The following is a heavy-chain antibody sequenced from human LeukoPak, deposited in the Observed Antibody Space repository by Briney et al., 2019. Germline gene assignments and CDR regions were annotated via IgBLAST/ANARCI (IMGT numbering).Heavy chain of an antibody. J-gene: IGHJ4*02. D-gene: IGHD2-21*02. CDR1: GYTFTNYL. V-gene: IGHV5-51*01. CDR3: ARTNCGGDCGFDY. CDR2: IYPGDSDT. Sequence: KHGEALETLRRGPGYTFTNYLIGRVRQMSGKGLEWMGIIYPGDSDTRYSPSFQGQVTISVDKSINTAYMQWSTLEASDTAMYYFARTNCGGDCGFDYWGQGTLVTVSS.